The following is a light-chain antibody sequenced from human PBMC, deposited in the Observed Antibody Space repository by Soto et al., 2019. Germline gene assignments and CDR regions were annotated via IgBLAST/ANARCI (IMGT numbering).Light chain of an antibody. CDR1: SSDVGGYNY. Sequence: QSVLTQPASGSGSPGQSIPISCTGTSSDVGGYNYVSWYQQHPGKAPKLMSYEVSNRPSGVSNRFSGSKSGNTASLTISGLQAEDEADYYCSSYTSSSTLVVVGGGTKLTVL. V-gene: IGLV2-14*01. CDR3: SSYTSSSTLVV. J-gene: IGLJ2*01. CDR2: EVS.